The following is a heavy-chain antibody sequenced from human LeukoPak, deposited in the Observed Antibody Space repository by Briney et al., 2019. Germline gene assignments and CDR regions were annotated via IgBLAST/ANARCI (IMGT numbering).Heavy chain of an antibody. Sequence: GGSLRLSCAASGFTFSSYAMSWVRQAPGKGLEWVAVISYDGSNKYYADSVKGRFTISRDNSKNTLYLQMNSLRAEDTAVYYCAKGRMATISNFDYWGQGTLVTVSS. CDR2: ISYDGSNK. CDR3: AKGRMATISNFDY. CDR1: GFTFSSYA. D-gene: IGHD5-24*01. V-gene: IGHV3-30*18. J-gene: IGHJ4*02.